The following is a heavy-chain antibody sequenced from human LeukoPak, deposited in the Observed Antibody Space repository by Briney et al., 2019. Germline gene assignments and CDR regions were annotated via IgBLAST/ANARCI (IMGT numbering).Heavy chain of an antibody. D-gene: IGHD1-26*01. CDR1: GYTFTGYY. V-gene: IGHV1-2*02. CDR2: INPNSGGT. J-gene: IGHJ4*02. CDR3: ARDIGSTLLFDY. Sequence: ASVKVSCKASGYTFTGYYMHWVRQAPEQGLEWMGWINPNSGGTNYAQKFQGRVTMTRDTSISTAYMELSRLRSDDTAVYYCARDIGSTLLFDYWGQGTLVTVSS.